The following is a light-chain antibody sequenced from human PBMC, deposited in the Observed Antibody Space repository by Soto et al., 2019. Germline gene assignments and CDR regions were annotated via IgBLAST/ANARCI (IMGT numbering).Light chain of an antibody. J-gene: IGKJ1*01. CDR3: QHYNTYPWT. CDR1: QSISSW. CDR2: KAS. Sequence: DIQMTQSPSTLSASVGDRVTITCRASQSISSWVAWYQQKPGKGPKLLIYKASRLESGVPSRFSCSGSGTEFTLTSSSLQPGDFATYYCQHYNTYPWTFGHGTKVDIK. V-gene: IGKV1-5*03.